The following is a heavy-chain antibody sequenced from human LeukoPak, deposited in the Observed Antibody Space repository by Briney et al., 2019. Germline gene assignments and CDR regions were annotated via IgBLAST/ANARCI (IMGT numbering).Heavy chain of an antibody. V-gene: IGHV3-23*01. CDR2: ISGSSGAA. CDR1: GFTFSIYD. D-gene: IGHD6-13*01. Sequence: GGSLRLSRAASGFTFSIYDMTWVRQAPGKGLEWVSTISGSSGAAYYADSVKGRFTISRDNSKNTLYLQMNSLRAEDTAVYYCASTQSIAAAGTFFDYWGQGTLVTVSS. CDR3: ASTQSIAAAGTFFDY. J-gene: IGHJ4*02.